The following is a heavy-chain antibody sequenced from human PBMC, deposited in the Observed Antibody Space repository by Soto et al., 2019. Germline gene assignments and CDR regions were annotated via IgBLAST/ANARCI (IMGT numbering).Heavy chain of an antibody. CDR2: FLHSRST. D-gene: IGHD4-4*01. CDR1: GGSISSSNYY. V-gene: IGHV4-39*01. CDR3: ARGRYYRNGFGY. Sequence: PSETLSLTCTVSGGSISSSNYYWAWIRQPPGKGLEWIGSFLHSRSTYYNPSLKSRVTISVDTSKNQFSLKLSSVTAADTAVYYCARGRYYRNGFGYWGQGTLVTVSS. J-gene: IGHJ4*02.